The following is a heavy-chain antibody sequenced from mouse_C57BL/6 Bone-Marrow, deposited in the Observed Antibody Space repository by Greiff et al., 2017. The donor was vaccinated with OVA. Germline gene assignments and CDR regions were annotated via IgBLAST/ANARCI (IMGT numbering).Heavy chain of an antibody. J-gene: IGHJ4*01. CDR2: IFPGSGST. D-gene: IGHD1-1*01. V-gene: IGHV1-75*01. Sequence: QVQLKESGPELVKPGASVKLSCKASGYTFTDYYINWVKQRPGQGLEWIGWIFPGSGSTYYNEKFKGKAPLTVDKSSSTAYMLLSSLTSEDSAVYFGARDDYGSSYTYYAMDYWGQGTSVTVSS. CDR3: ARDDYGSSYTYYAMDY. CDR1: GYTFTDYY.